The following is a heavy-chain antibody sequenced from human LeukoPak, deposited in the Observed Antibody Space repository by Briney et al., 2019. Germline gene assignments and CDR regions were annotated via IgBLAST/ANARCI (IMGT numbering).Heavy chain of an antibody. CDR1: GYSISSGYY. V-gene: IGHV4-38-2*02. CDR2: IYHSGST. J-gene: IGHJ3*02. D-gene: IGHD3-22*01. CDR3: ARVYSSGHYDAFDI. Sequence: PSETLSLTCTVSGYSISSGYYWGWIRQPPGKGLEWIGSIYHSGSTYYNPSLKSRVTISVDTSKNQFSLKLSSVTAADTAVYYCARVYSSGHYDAFDIWGQGTMVTVSS.